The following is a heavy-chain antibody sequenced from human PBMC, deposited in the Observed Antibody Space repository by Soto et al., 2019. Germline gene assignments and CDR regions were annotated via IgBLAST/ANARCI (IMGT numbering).Heavy chain of an antibody. J-gene: IGHJ4*01. V-gene: IGHV1-18*01. CDR2: ISAYNGNT. CDR1: GYTFISNG. Sequence: ASVKVSCKTSGYTFISNGISWVRQAPGHGLEWMGWISAYNGNTNYAQKFQDRVTMTRDTSTSTAYMELRSLRSDDTAVYYCVRDRGSSSLYESDYWG. D-gene: IGHD6-13*01. CDR3: VRDRGSSSLYESDY.